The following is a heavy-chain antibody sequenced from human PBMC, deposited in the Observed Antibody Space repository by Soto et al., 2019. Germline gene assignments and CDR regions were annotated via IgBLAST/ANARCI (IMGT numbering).Heavy chain of an antibody. CDR3: ARDIMVRDNWNYRNFDY. CDR1: GGTFSSYA. D-gene: IGHD1-7*01. CDR2: IIPIFGTA. V-gene: IGHV1-69*13. J-gene: IGHJ4*02. Sequence: ASVKVSCKASGGTFSSYAISWVRQAPGQGLEWMGGIIPIFGTANYAQKFQGRVTITADESTSTAYMELSSLRSEDTAVYYCARDIMVRDNWNYRNFDYWGQGTLVTVSS.